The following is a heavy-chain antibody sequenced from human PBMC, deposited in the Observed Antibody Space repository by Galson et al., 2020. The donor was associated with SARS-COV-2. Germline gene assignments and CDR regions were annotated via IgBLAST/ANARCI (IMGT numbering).Heavy chain of an antibody. Sequence: SQTLSLTCAISGDSVSSNSAAWNWIRQSPSRGLEWLGRTYYRSKWYNDYAVSVKSRITINPDTSKNQFSLQLNSVTPEDTAVYYCARGRISSGWYRGEAYYYGMDVWGQGTTVTVSS. CDR2: TYYRSKWYN. D-gene: IGHD6-19*01. CDR3: ARGRISSGWYRGEAYYYGMDV. CDR1: GDSVSSNSAA. J-gene: IGHJ6*02. V-gene: IGHV6-1*01.